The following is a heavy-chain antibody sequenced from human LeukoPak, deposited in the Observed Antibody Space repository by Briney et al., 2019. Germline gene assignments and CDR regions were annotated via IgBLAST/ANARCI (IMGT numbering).Heavy chain of an antibody. J-gene: IGHJ6*03. Sequence: ASVKVSCKASGYTFTSYDISWVRQAPGQGLEWMGGIIPIFGTANYAQKFQGRVTITADESTSTAYMELSSLRSEDTAVYYCARTDYYYYYMDVWGKGTTVTISS. CDR3: ARTDYYYYYMDV. V-gene: IGHV1-69*13. CDR1: GYTFTSYD. CDR2: IIPIFGTA.